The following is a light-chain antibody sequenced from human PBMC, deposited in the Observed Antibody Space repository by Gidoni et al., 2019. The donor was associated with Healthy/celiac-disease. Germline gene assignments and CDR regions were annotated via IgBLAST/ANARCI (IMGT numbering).Light chain of an antibody. CDR2: EVS. V-gene: IGLV2-14*01. J-gene: IGLJ2*01. CDR1: SSDVGGYNY. CDR3: SSYTSSSTLVV. Sequence: QSALTQPASVSGSPGQSITISCTGTSSDVGGYNYVSWYQQHPGKAPKLMIYEVSNRPSGVSNRFSGSKSGNTASLTSPGLQAEDEADYYCSSYTSSSTLVVFGGGTKLTVL.